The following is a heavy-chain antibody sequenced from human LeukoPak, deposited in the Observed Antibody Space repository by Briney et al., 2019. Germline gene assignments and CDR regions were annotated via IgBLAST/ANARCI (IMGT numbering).Heavy chain of an antibody. J-gene: IGHJ4*02. CDR3: ARDDGIVVVPLGY. V-gene: IGHV3-21*01. CDR1: GFTFSSYS. Sequence: GGSLRLSCAASGFTFSSYSMNWVRQAPGKGLEWVSSISSSSSYIYYADSVKSRFTISRDNAKNSLYLQMNSLRAEDTAVYYCARDDGIVVVPLGYWGQGTLVTVSS. D-gene: IGHD2-2*01. CDR2: ISSSSSYI.